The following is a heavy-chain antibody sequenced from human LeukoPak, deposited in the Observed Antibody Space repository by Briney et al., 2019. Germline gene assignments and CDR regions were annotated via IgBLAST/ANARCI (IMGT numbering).Heavy chain of an antibody. CDR3: ARGVWSYRGTTAYYMDV. D-gene: IGHD1-7*01. CDR1: GGSFSGYY. CDR2: INHSGST. J-gene: IGHJ6*03. Sequence: SENLSLTCAVYGGSFSGYYWSWIRQPPGKGLEWIGGINHSGSTNYNPSLKSRVTISVDTSKNQFSLKLSSVTAADTAVYYCARGVWSYRGTTAYYMDVWGKGTTVTVSS. V-gene: IGHV4-34*01.